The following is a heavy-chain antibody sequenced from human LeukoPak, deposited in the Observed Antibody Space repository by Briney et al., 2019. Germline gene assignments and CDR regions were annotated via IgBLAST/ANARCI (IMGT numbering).Heavy chain of an antibody. V-gene: IGHV4-59*01. CDR2: IYYSGST. D-gene: IGHD4/OR15-4a*01. CDR3: ARVGTNEDAFDI. Sequence: SETLFLTCTVSGGSISSYYWSWIRQPPGKGLEWIGYIYYSGSTNYNPSLKSRVTISVDTSKNQFSLKLSSVTAADTAVYYCARVGTNEDAFDIWGQGTMVTVSS. CDR1: GGSISSYY. J-gene: IGHJ3*02.